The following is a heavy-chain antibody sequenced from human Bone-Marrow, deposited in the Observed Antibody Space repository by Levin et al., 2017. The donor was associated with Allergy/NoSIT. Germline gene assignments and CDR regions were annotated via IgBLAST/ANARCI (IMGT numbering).Heavy chain of an antibody. J-gene: IGHJ4*02. CDR1: GFIFNSYA. CDR2: IRDSGYRT. V-gene: IGHV3-23*01. CDR3: AKEVRTIGTPLFDY. D-gene: IGHD1-7*01. Sequence: GESLKISCAASGFIFNSYAMSWVRQAPGKGLEWVSGIRDSGYRTFYADSVKGRFTISRDNSKNTLYLQMNSLRVEDTAVYYCAKEVRTIGTPLFDYWGQGTLVTVSS.